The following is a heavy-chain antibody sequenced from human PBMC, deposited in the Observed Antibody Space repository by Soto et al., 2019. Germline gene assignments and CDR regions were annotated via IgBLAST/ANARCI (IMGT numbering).Heavy chain of an antibody. CDR3: AKDRAPFIYDSWSGPFDY. Sequence: QVQLVESGGGVVQPGRSLRLSCTASGFTFSNYGMHWFRQAPGKGLEWVAVISYDGRTKYYVDSVKGRFTISRDNSKNTVYLQMNSPRAEDTAVYYCAKDRAPFIYDSWSGPFDYWGQGTLVTVSS. D-gene: IGHD3-3*01. CDR1: GFTFSNYG. CDR2: ISYDGRTK. J-gene: IGHJ4*02. V-gene: IGHV3-30*18.